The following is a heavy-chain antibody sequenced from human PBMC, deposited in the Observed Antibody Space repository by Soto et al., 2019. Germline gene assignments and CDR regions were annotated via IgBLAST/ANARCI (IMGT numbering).Heavy chain of an antibody. J-gene: IGHJ3*02. Sequence: PGGSLRLSCAASGFTFSSYSMNWVRQAPGKGLEWVSSISSSSSYIYYADSVKGRFTISRDNAKNSLYLQMNSLRAEDTAVYYCARKGSNWNYVGAFDIWGQGTMVTVSS. CDR1: GFTFSSYS. V-gene: IGHV3-21*01. CDR3: ARKGSNWNYVGAFDI. D-gene: IGHD1-7*01. CDR2: ISSSSSYI.